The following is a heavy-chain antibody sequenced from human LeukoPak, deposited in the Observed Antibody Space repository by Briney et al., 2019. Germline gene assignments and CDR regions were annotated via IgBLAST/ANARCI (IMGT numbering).Heavy chain of an antibody. CDR1: GYTFTSYY. CDR3: ARAASGIGSGWYEDY. D-gene: IGHD6-19*01. V-gene: IGHV1-46*01. J-gene: IGHJ4*02. Sequence: VASVKVSCKASGYTFTSYYMHWVRQAPGQGLEWMGIINPSGGSTSYAQKFQGRVTMTRDMSTSTVYMELSSLRSEDTAVYYCARAASGIGSGWYEDYWGQGTLVTVSS. CDR2: INPSGGST.